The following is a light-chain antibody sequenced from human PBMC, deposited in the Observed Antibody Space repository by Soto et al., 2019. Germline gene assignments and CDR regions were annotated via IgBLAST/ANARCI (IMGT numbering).Light chain of an antibody. CDR3: QTWGTGIVI. CDR2: LNRDGSH. V-gene: IGLV4-69*01. CDR1: SGHSNYA. J-gene: IGLJ2*01. Sequence: QPVLTQSPSASASLGASVKLTCTLSSGHSNYAIAWHQQQPEKGHRSLMKLNRDGSHSKGDGIPNRFSGSSSGAERYLTISSLQSEDEDDYYCQTWGTGIVIFGGGTKLTVL.